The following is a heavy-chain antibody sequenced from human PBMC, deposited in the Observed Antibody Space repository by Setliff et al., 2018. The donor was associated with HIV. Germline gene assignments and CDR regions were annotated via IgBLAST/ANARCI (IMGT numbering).Heavy chain of an antibody. D-gene: IGHD1-26*01. CDR3: ARFPPMLSGSYVRGAFDI. J-gene: IGHJ3*02. V-gene: IGHV5-51*01. Sequence: GESLKISCKGSGYSFPNYWIGWVRQMPGKGLEWMGIIYPGNSDTRYSPSLQGQVTISADKSISTAYLQWSSLKASDTAMYYCARFPPMLSGSYVRGAFDIWGQGTMVTVSS. CDR1: GYSFPNYW. CDR2: IYPGNSDT.